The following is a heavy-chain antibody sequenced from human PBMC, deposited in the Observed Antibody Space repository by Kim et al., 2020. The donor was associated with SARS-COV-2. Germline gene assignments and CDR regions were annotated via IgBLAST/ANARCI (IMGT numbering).Heavy chain of an antibody. J-gene: IGHJ6*02. CDR2: INTYNGNA. CDR1: GYIFTNYG. CDR3: ARVETGLYGSGSRYNMDV. Sequence: ASVKVSCKASGYIFTNYGFSWVRQAPGQGLEWVGWINTYNGNAKYAQRVQGRVTVTIDTSTSTAYMELRGLRSDDTAVYYCARVETGLYGSGSRYNMDVWGQGTTVIVSS. D-gene: IGHD3-10*01. V-gene: IGHV1-18*01.